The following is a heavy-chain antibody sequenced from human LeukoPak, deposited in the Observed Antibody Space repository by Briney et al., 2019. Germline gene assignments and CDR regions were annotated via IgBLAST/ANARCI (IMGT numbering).Heavy chain of an antibody. CDR1: GFTFSSFA. CDR3: AKNRGHCVDGVCHNYYYMDV. J-gene: IGHJ6*03. V-gene: IGHV3-23*01. CDR2: VSGSAGRT. Sequence: PGGSLRLSCAASGFTFSSFAMTWVRQAPGKGLEWVSTVSGSAGRTDYADSVKGRFTISRDNLKNTLYLQVNGLRAEDTAVYYCAKNRGHCVDGVCHNYYYMDVWGRGNTVTVSS. D-gene: IGHD2-8*02.